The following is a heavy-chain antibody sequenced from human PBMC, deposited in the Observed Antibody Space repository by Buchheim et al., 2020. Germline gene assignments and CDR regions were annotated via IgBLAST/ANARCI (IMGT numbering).Heavy chain of an antibody. CDR2: IRDNSEHT. CDR1: GFNFNNYY. Sequence: QVQLVESGGGSAKPGGSLRLSCAASGFNFNNYYMGWVRQAPGKGLEWVSYIRDNSEHTNYADSVKGRFFISRDNDKKSLYLQLSYLRPEDTAVYFCARATTVTPRKYYFDSWGQGTL. V-gene: IGHV3-11*05. CDR3: ARATTVTPRKYYFDS. D-gene: IGHD4-17*01. J-gene: IGHJ4*02.